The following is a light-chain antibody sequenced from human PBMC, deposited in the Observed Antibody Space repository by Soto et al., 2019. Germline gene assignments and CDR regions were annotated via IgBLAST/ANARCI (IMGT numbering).Light chain of an antibody. CDR3: QQHTISMFT. CDR2: RAS. Sequence: VFTQSPGTLSLLAPETATLSFRASQSVTRDLSWYQQKPGQAPRLLISRASTGATGIPDRFRGSGSGTDFTLPISRLEPEDSAVYYCQQHTISMFTFGQGTKVDIK. J-gene: IGKJ2*01. CDR1: QSVTRD. V-gene: IGKV3-20*01.